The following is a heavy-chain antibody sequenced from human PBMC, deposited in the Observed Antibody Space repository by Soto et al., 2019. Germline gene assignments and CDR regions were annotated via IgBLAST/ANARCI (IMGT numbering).Heavy chain of an antibody. D-gene: IGHD1-26*01. Sequence: GGSLRLSCAASGFTFSSYCMHWVRQAPGKGLEWVAIIWGDGNNKYYADSMKGRFTISRDNFNNTLYLQLNSLRPEDTAVYHCVQGASTAHQPLDSWGQGVLVTVSS. V-gene: IGHV3-30*02. CDR3: VQGASTAHQPLDS. J-gene: IGHJ4*02. CDR1: GFTFSSYC. CDR2: IWGDGNNK.